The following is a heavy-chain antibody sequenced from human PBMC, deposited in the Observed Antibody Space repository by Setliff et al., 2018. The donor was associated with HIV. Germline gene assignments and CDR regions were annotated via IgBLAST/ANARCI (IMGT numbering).Heavy chain of an antibody. Sequence: GESLKISCKGSGYSFPTYWIAWVRQMPGKGLEWMGVIYPDESDSSYSPSFRGQVTISADKSIYTAYPQWSSLKASDTAMYYRARVDMGYYYDSSGYSHFDHWGQGTLVTVSS. CDR2: IYPDESDS. V-gene: IGHV5-51*01. D-gene: IGHD3-22*01. CDR1: GYSFPTYW. CDR3: ARVDMGYYYDSSGYSHFDH. J-gene: IGHJ4*02.